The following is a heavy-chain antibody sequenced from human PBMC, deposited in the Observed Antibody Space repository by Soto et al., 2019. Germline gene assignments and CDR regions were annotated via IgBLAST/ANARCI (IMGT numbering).Heavy chain of an antibody. CDR1: GGSITSDW. D-gene: IGHD6-19*01. V-gene: IGHV4-59*01. Sequence: PSETLSLTCTVSGGSITSDWWSWIRQSPGKGLEWIAFIYYTGITNYNPSLRSRVTISVDTSKNQCSLMLNSVAAADTAVYYCARHGWLAPNIVSYWFDPWGQGTLVTVS. CDR3: ARHGWLAPNIVSYWFDP. J-gene: IGHJ5*02. CDR2: IYYTGIT.